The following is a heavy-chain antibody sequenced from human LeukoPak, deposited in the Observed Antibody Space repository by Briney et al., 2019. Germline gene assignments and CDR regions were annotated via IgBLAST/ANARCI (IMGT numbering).Heavy chain of an antibody. CDR3: ARESTSPSHYFDY. J-gene: IGHJ4*02. CDR2: VNPNSGGT. D-gene: IGHD2-2*01. V-gene: IGHV1-2*02. Sequence: ASVKPYCTASGYTFTGYYMHWVRQAPGQGLEWMGWVNPNSGGTYYAQKFQGRVTMTKYTSISTAYMELSRLRSDDTAVYYCARESTSPSHYFDYWGQGTQVAASS. CDR1: GYTFTGYY.